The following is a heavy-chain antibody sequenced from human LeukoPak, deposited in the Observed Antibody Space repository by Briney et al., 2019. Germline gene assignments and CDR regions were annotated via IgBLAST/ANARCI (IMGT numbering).Heavy chain of an antibody. J-gene: IGHJ4*02. D-gene: IGHD3-16*02. Sequence: PSETLSLTCAVYGGSFSGYYWSWIRQPPGKGLEWIGEINHSGSTNYNPSLKSRVTISVDTFKNQFSLKLSSVTAADTAVYYCARGLIGYYFDYWGQGTLVTVSS. CDR3: ARGLIGYYFDY. CDR1: GGSFSGYY. V-gene: IGHV4-34*01. CDR2: INHSGST.